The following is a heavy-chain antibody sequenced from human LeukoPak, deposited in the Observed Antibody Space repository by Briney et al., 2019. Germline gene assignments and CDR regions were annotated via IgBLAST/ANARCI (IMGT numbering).Heavy chain of an antibody. Sequence: GESLKISCKGSGYSFTSYWIGWVRQMPGKGLEWMGIIYPSDSDTRYSPSFQGQVTISADKSISTAYLQWSSLKASDTAMYYCARVVVVAATPSREDYWGQGTLVTVSS. J-gene: IGHJ4*02. CDR2: IYPSDSDT. V-gene: IGHV5-51*01. CDR1: GYSFTSYW. CDR3: ARVVVVAATPSREDY. D-gene: IGHD2-15*01.